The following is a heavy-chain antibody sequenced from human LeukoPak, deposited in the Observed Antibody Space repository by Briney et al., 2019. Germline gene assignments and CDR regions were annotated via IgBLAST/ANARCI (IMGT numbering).Heavy chain of an antibody. CDR3: ARIISYGGSDGFDL. CDR2: ISPNSGDT. V-gene: IGHV1-2*02. J-gene: IGHJ3*01. D-gene: IGHD1-26*01. Sequence: GASVKVSCKASGYTLTAYYIHWVRQAPGQGLEWMGWISPNSGDTDYAQKFQGRVTMTRDTPISTVYMPLSSLRSDDTAMYYCARIISYGGSDGFDLWGQGTMVTVSS. CDR1: GYTLTAYY.